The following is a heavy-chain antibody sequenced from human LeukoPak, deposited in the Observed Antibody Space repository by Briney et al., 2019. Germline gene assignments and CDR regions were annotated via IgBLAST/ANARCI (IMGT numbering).Heavy chain of an antibody. V-gene: IGHV3-48*03. Sequence: GGSLRLSCAASGFTFSSYEMNWVRQAPGKGLEWISYISSSGSTIYYADSVKGRFTTSRDNAKNSLYLQMNSLRAEDTAVYYCAELGITMIGGVWGKGTTVTISS. J-gene: IGHJ6*04. CDR3: AELGITMIGGV. CDR1: GFTFSSYE. D-gene: IGHD3-10*02. CDR2: ISSSGSTI.